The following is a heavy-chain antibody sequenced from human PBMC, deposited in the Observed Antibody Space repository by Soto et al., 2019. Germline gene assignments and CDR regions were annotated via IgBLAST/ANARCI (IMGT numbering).Heavy chain of an antibody. CDR3: ARVLVNYYKLHYYMDV. J-gene: IGHJ6*03. D-gene: IGHD3-10*01. CDR1: GFTFSSYG. Sequence: GGSLRLSCAASGFTFSSYGMHWVRQAPGKGLEWVAVIWYDGSNKYYADSVKGRFTISRDNSKNTLYLQMNSLRAEDTAVYYCARVLVNYYKLHYYMDVWGKGTTVTVSS. V-gene: IGHV3-33*01. CDR2: IWYDGSNK.